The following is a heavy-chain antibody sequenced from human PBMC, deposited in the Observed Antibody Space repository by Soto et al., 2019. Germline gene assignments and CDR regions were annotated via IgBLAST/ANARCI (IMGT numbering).Heavy chain of an antibody. Sequence: QVQLVESGGGVVQPGRSLRLSCTDSGLTFSSYGIHWVRQAPGKGLEWVAVISNDGSNEYYADSVKGRFSISRDNSKNTVYMQLNSLRVKDTAIYYCAKSKVRYCSGGTCYYRADYWGQGTLVTVSS. CDR1: GLTFSSYG. CDR3: AKSKVRYCSGGTCYYRADY. V-gene: IGHV3-30*18. J-gene: IGHJ4*02. CDR2: ISNDGSNE. D-gene: IGHD2-15*01.